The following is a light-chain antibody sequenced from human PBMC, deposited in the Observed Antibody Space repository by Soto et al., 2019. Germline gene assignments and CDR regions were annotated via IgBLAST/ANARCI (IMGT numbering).Light chain of an antibody. V-gene: IGLV2-14*01. CDR1: SIDIGNYDF. J-gene: IGLJ3*02. CDR2: EVS. CDR3: SSYSSTATLEV. Sequence: QSVLTQPASVSGSPGQSITISCTGTSIDIGNYDFVSWYQQHPGKAPKLMIYEVSNRPSGVSHRFSGSKSGNTASLTISGLQAEDEADYYCSSYSSTATLEVFGGGTKVTVL.